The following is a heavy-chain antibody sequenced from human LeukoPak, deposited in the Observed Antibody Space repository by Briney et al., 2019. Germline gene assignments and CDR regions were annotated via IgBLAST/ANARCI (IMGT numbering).Heavy chain of an antibody. Sequence: EASVKVSCKASGYTFTGYYMHWVRQAPGQGLEWMGWINPNSGGTNYAQKFQGRVTMTRDTSISTAYMELSRLRSVDTAVYYCARGQWELLSQFWSDPWGQGTLVTVSS. CDR1: GYTFTGYY. CDR2: INPNSGGT. J-gene: IGHJ5*02. CDR3: ARGQWELLSQFWSDP. D-gene: IGHD1-26*01. V-gene: IGHV1-2*02.